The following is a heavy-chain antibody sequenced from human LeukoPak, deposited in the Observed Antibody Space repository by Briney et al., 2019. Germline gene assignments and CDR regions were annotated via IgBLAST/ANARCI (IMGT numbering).Heavy chain of an antibody. V-gene: IGHV3-23*01. Sequence: PGGSLRLSCAASGFTFSSYAMSWVRQAPGKGLEWVSAISGSGGSTYYADSVKGRLTISRDNSKNTLYLQMNSQRAEDTAVYYCAKNRWVGATEFDYWGQGTLVTVSS. CDR1: GFTFSSYA. CDR3: AKNRWVGATEFDY. D-gene: IGHD1-26*01. CDR2: ISGSGGST. J-gene: IGHJ4*02.